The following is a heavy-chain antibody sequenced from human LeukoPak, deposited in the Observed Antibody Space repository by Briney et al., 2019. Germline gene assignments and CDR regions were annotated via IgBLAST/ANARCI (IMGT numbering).Heavy chain of an antibody. CDR2: TYYRAKWYN. Sequence: SQTLSLTCAISGDSVSSNSAAWNWIRQSPSRGLEWLGRTYYRAKWYNDYAVSVKSRITINPDTSKNQFSLQLNSVTPEDTAVYYCASAHPGRLATGRGNNWFDPWGQGTLVTVSS. V-gene: IGHV6-1*01. CDR1: GDSVSSNSAA. CDR3: ASAHPGRLATGRGNNWFDP. J-gene: IGHJ5*02. D-gene: IGHD5-12*01.